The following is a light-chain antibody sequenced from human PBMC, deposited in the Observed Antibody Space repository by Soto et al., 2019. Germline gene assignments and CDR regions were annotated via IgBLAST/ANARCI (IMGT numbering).Light chain of an antibody. J-gene: IGKJ5*01. Sequence: EIVLTQSPATLSLSPGERATLSCRASQSVSTYLAWYQQKPGQPPRLLIYDASNRATGIPARFSGSGSGTDFTLTISSLEPEDFAVYYCHQRSHWPRSFGQGTRLEIK. CDR2: DAS. CDR3: HQRSHWPRS. V-gene: IGKV3-11*01. CDR1: QSVSTY.